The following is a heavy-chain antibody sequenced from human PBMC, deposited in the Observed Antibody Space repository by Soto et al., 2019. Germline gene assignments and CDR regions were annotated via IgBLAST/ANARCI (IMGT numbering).Heavy chain of an antibody. V-gene: IGHV3-7*03. J-gene: IGHJ6*02. D-gene: IGHD3-22*01. CDR3: AREKYYYDSSGYYPGGMDV. CDR1: GFPFSSYC. Sequence: PGGSLRLSCAASGFPFSSYCMSWVRQAPGKGLEWVAKIKQDGSEKYYVDSVKGRLTISRDNAKNSLYLQMNSLRAEDTAVYYCAREKYYYDSSGYYPGGMDVWGQGTTVTVSS. CDR2: IKQDGSEK.